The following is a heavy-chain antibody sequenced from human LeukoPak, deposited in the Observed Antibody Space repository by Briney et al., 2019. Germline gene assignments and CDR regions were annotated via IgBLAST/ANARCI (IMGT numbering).Heavy chain of an antibody. Sequence: PSETLSLTCTVSGGSVSSGSFHWSWIRQPPGKGLEWIGYIYYSGSTYYNPSLKSRVTISVDTSKNQFSLKLSSVTAADTAVYYCAREDWGWEGAFDIWGQGTMVTVSS. J-gene: IGHJ3*02. D-gene: IGHD7-27*01. CDR1: GGSVSSGSFH. V-gene: IGHV4-61*01. CDR2: IYYSGST. CDR3: AREDWGWEGAFDI.